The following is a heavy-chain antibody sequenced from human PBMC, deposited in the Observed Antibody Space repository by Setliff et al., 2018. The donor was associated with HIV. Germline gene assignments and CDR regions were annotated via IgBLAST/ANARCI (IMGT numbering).Heavy chain of an antibody. Sequence: ASETLSLTCSVSGDSISSSSYYWDWIRQPPGKGLEWIGSIYYSGSTYYNPSLKSRVTISVDTSKNQFSLKVNSVTAADTAVYYCARWVTFGGAKDAFDIWGQGTMVTVSS. J-gene: IGHJ3*02. V-gene: IGHV4-39*01. CDR2: IYYSGST. CDR3: ARWVTFGGAKDAFDI. CDR1: GDSISSSSYY. D-gene: IGHD3-16*01.